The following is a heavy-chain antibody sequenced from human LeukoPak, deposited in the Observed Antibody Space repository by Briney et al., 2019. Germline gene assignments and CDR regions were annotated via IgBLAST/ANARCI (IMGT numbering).Heavy chain of an antibody. CDR1: GYTFTSYG. D-gene: IGHD2-15*01. V-gene: IGHV1-18*01. Sequence: ASVKVSCKASGYTFTSYGISWVRQAPGTGLEWMGWISAYNGNTNYAQKLQGRVTMTTDTSTSTAYMELRSLRSDDTAVYYCARQGLVVVAATRYYYYGLDVWGQGTTVTVSS. J-gene: IGHJ6*02. CDR3: ARQGLVVVAATRYYYYGLDV. CDR2: ISAYNGNT.